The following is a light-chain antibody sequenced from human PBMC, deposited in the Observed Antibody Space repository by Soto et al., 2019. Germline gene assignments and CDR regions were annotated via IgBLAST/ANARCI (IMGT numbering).Light chain of an antibody. CDR2: DNN. J-gene: IGLJ2*01. CDR3: GTWDSSLSRVV. CDR1: SSNIGNNY. V-gene: IGLV1-51*01. Sequence: QSVLTQPPSVSAALGQKVTISCSGSSSNIGNNYVSWYQQLPGTAPKLLIYDNNKRPSGIPDRFSGSKSGTSATLGITGLQTGDEADYYCGTWDSSLSRVVFGGGTKLSVL.